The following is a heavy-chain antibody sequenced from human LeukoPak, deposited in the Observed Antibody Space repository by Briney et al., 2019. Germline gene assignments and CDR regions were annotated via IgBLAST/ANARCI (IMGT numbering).Heavy chain of an antibody. D-gene: IGHD2-21*02. J-gene: IGHJ3*02. V-gene: IGHV1-69*13. Sequence: GASVKVSCKASGGTFSSYAISWVRQAPGQGLEWMGGIIPIFGTANYAQKFQGRVTITADESTSTAYMELSSLRSEDTAVYYCARISGYCGGDCYRDAFDIWGQGTMVTVSS. CDR1: GGTFSSYA. CDR2: IIPIFGTA. CDR3: ARISGYCGGDCYRDAFDI.